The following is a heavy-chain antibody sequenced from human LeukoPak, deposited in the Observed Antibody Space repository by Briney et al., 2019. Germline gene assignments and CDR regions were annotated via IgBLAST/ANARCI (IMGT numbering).Heavy chain of an antibody. CDR1: GFTFSSYA. V-gene: IGHV3-23*01. D-gene: IGHD3-10*01. CDR2: ISGSGGST. J-gene: IGHJ4*02. CDR3: AKDLETVHGSGSYPRGIDY. Sequence: GGSLRLSCAASGFTFSSYAMSWVRQAPGKGLEWVSAISGSGGSTYYADSVKGRFTISRDNSKNTLYLQMNSLRAEDTAVYYCAKDLETVHGSGSYPRGIDYWGQGTLVTVSS.